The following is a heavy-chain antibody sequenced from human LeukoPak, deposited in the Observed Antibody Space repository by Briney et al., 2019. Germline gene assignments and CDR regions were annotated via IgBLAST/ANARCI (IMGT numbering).Heavy chain of an antibody. V-gene: IGHV3-7*01. D-gene: IGHD6-19*01. CDR2: INQDESAK. J-gene: IGHJ4*02. Sequence: GGSLRLSCAASEFIFSRFWMSWVRQAPGKGLEWVASINQDESAKFYVDSVRGRFTISRDNAKNSLYLQVNSLRAEDTAIYYCARDLGSYSSGWYMGFDYWGQGTLVTVSS. CDR1: EFIFSRFW. CDR3: ARDLGSYSSGWYMGFDY.